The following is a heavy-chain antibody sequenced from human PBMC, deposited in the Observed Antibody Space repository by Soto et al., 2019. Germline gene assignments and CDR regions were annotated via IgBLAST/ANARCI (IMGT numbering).Heavy chain of an antibody. Sequence: ASVQVSCKASGYTFTGYYMQWVRQAPGQGLEWMGWINPNSGGTNYAQKFQGRVTMTRDTSISTAYMELSRLRSDDTAVYYCATLSHYYYYYGMDVWGQGTTVTVSS. CDR2: INPNSGGT. J-gene: IGHJ6*02. CDR1: GYTFTGYY. D-gene: IGHD3-10*01. V-gene: IGHV1-2*02. CDR3: ATLSHYYYYYGMDV.